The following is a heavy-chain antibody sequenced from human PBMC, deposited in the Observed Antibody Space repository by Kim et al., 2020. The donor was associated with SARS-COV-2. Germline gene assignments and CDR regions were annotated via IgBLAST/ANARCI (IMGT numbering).Heavy chain of an antibody. V-gene: IGHV3-21*01. J-gene: IGHJ4*02. CDR2: ITAGSIYM. D-gene: IGHD4-17*01. CDR3: AILLNDYGVFH. Sequence: GGSLRLSCAASGFTIGAYRLSWVRQAPGKGLEWVSSITAGSIYMYYADSVKGRFTISRDNAKNSLFLQMNSLRAEDTAVYYCAILLNDYGVFHWGQGTLVTVSS. CDR1: GFTIGAYR.